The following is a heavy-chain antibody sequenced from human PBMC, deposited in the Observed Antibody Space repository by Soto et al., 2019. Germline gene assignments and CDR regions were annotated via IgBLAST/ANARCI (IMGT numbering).Heavy chain of an antibody. CDR2: ISGSGGST. D-gene: IGHD2-2*01. Sequence: EVQLVESGGGLIQPGGSLRLSCAASGFTVSSNYMSWVRQAPGKGLEWVSAISGSGGSTYYADSVKGRFTISRDNSKNTLYLQMNSLRAEDTAVYYCAKDRRFVGYCSSTSCNHPFDYWGQGTLVTVSS. CDR1: GFTVSSNY. CDR3: AKDRRFVGYCSSTSCNHPFDY. V-gene: IGHV3-23*04. J-gene: IGHJ4*02.